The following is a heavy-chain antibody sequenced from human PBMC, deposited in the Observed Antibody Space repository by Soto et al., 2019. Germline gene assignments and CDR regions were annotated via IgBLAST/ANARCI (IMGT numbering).Heavy chain of an antibody. Sequence: HVQLQESGPGLVKPSQTLSLTCTVSGDSISRGGYYWNWIRQHPRKGLEWIGYIYHGGSTNYNPSLKSRVTISVDTSKNQLSLELSNVTAADTAVYYCARDGAGAYGLGWFDPWGQGILVNVSS. V-gene: IGHV4-31*03. J-gene: IGHJ5*02. CDR3: ARDGAGAYGLGWFDP. CDR2: IYHGGST. D-gene: IGHD2-21*01. CDR1: GDSISRGGYY.